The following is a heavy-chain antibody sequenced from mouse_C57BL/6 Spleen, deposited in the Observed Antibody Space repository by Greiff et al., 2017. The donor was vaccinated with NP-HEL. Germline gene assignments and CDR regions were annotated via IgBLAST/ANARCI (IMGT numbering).Heavy chain of an antibody. V-gene: IGHV1-54*01. CDR3: ARSDWDRFAY. D-gene: IGHD4-1*01. Sequence: QVQLQQSGAELVRPGTSVKVSCKASGYAFTNYLIEWVKQRPGQGLEWIGVINPGSGGTNYNEKFKGKATLTADKSSSTAYMQLSSLTSEDSAVYFCARSDWDRFAYWGQGTLVTVSA. CDR1: GYAFTNYL. CDR2: INPGSGGT. J-gene: IGHJ3*01.